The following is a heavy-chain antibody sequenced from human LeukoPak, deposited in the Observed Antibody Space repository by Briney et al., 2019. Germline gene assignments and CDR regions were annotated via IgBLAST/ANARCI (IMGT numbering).Heavy chain of an antibody. D-gene: IGHD1-7*01. CDR3: ARGTLGDQITGTIDRFDP. Sequence: PSETLSLTCTVSGGSISSSSYYWGWIRQPPGKGLEWIGSIYYSGSTYYNPSLKSRVTISVDTSKNQFSLKLSSVTAADTAVYYCARGTLGDQITGTIDRFDPWGQGTLVTVSS. CDR2: IYYSGST. CDR1: GGSISSSSYY. J-gene: IGHJ5*02. V-gene: IGHV4-39*07.